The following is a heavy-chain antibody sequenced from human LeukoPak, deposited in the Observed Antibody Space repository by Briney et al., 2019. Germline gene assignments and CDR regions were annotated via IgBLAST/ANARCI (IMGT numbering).Heavy chain of an antibody. CDR2: IWYGGSNK. V-gene: IGHV3-33*01. CDR1: GFTFSSYG. D-gene: IGHD4-11*01. Sequence: PGGSLGLSCAASGFTFSSYGMPWVRQAPGKGLEWVAVIWYGGSNKYYADSVKGRFTISRDNSKNTLYLQMNSLRAEDTAVYYCAREGMTTYGMDVWGQGTTVTVSS. J-gene: IGHJ6*02. CDR3: AREGMTTYGMDV.